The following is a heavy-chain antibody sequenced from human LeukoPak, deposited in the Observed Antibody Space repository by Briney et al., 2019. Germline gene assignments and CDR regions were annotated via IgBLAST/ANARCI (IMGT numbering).Heavy chain of an antibody. Sequence: GGSLRLSCAASGFIFDDFGMSWVRQAPGKGLEWVSGINWNGGSTSYADSVKGRFTISRDNAKNSLYLQMNSLRAEDTAFYYCARDKAAAGTLFDYWGQGALVTVSS. J-gene: IGHJ4*02. V-gene: IGHV3-20*04. CDR3: ARDKAAAGTLFDY. CDR1: GFIFDDFG. CDR2: INWNGGST. D-gene: IGHD6-13*01.